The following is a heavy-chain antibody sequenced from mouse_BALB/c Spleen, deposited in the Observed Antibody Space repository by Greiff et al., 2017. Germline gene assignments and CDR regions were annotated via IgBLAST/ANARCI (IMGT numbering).Heavy chain of an antibody. V-gene: IGHV1-80*01. Sequence: QVHVKQSGAELVRPGSSVKISCKASGYAFSSYWMNWVKQRPGQGLEWIGQIYPGDGDTNYNGKFKGKATLTADKSSSTAYMQLSSLTSEDSAVYFCARGTYGMDYWGQGTSVTVSS. J-gene: IGHJ4*01. CDR2: IYPGDGDT. CDR3: ARGTYGMDY. D-gene: IGHD3-3*01. CDR1: GYAFSSYW.